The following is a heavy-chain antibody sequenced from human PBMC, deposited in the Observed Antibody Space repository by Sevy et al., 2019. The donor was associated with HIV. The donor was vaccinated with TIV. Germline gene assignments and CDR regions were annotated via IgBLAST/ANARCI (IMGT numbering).Heavy chain of an antibody. CDR2: IYHSGST. D-gene: IGHD3-22*01. CDR3: ARASYYDSSGFDAEYFQH. Sequence: SETLSLTCAVSGGSISSGGYSWSWIRQPPGKGLEWIGYIYHSGSTYYNPSLKSRVTISVDRSKNQFSLKLSSVTAADTAVYYCARASYYDSSGFDAEYFQHWGQGTLVTVSS. CDR1: GGSISSGGYS. J-gene: IGHJ1*01. V-gene: IGHV4-30-2*01.